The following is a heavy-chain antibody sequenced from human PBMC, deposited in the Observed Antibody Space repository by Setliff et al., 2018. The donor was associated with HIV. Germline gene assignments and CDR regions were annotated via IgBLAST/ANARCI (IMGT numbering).Heavy chain of an antibody. J-gene: IGHJ4*02. CDR2: VSYDGTT. V-gene: IGHV4-39*01. Sequence: SETLSLTCTIFGDSISSSYYSWSWIRQSPGKGLHWIGTVSYDGTTYYNPTLDSRVSISVEASRIQFSLNLTSVTASGTAFYFCARHAFNGGWFGQVLLPYFDNLGRGILVTVSS. D-gene: IGHD3-10*01. CDR3: ARHAFNGGWFGQVLLPYFDN. CDR1: GDSISSSYYS.